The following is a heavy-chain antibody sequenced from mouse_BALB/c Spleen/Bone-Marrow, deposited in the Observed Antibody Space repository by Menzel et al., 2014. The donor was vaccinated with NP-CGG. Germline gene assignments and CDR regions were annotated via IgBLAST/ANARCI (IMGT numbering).Heavy chain of an antibody. V-gene: IGHV5-12-1*01. CDR2: ISSGSINT. J-gene: IGHJ4*01. CDR3: ARQRGYAYAMDY. D-gene: IGHD2-2*01. Sequence: EVMLVESGGGLVKPGGSLKLSCAASGFAFSGYDMSWVRRTPEKRLEWVAYISSGSINTYYPDSVKGRFTISRDNAKNTLYLQMNSLKSEDTAMYYCARQRGYAYAMDYWGQGTSVTVSS. CDR1: GFAFSGYD.